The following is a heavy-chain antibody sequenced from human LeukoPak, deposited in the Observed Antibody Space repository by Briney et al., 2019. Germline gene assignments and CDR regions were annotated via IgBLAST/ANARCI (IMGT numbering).Heavy chain of an antibody. D-gene: IGHD2-8*02. CDR2: INPDTGAT. V-gene: IGHV1-2*02. J-gene: IGHJ5*02. Sequence: ASVKVSCKASGDIFTDYYIHWVRQVPGQGLEYIGWINPDTGATEYAETFQGRVTMNRDTSISTVYLEMSGLRSDDTAVYFCAKTVATRLVRAWVDPWGQGTLVTVSS. CDR3: AKTVATRLVRAWVDP. CDR1: GDIFTDYY.